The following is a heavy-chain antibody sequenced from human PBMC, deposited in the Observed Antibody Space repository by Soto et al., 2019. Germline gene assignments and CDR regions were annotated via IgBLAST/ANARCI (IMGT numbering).Heavy chain of an antibody. CDR2: IWYDGSNK. D-gene: IGHD3-10*01. V-gene: IGHV3-33*01. CDR1: GFTFSSYG. J-gene: IGHJ4*02. CDR3: ARSSRRSVTYYYGSGSYSPFDY. Sequence: GGSLRLSCAASGFTFSSYGMHWVRQAPGKGLEWVAVIWYDGSNKYYADSVKGRFTISRDNSKNTLYLQMNSLRAEDTAVYYCARSSRRSVTYYYGSGSYSPFDYWGQGTLVTVSS.